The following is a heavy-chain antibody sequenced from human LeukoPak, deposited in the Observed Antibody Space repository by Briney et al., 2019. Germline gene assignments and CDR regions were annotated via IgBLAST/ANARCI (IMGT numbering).Heavy chain of an antibody. Sequence: TLSLTCTVSGGSISSGSYYWSWIRQPAGKGLEWIGRIYTSGSTNYNPSLKSRVTILVDTSKNQFSLKLSSVTAADTAVYYCASVAAAGTYFQHWGQGTLVTVSS. CDR1: GGSISSGSYY. J-gene: IGHJ1*01. CDR3: ASVAAAGTYFQH. D-gene: IGHD6-13*01. CDR2: IYTSGST. V-gene: IGHV4-61*02.